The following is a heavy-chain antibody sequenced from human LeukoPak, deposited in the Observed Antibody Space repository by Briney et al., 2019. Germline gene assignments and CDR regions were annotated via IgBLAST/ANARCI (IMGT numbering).Heavy chain of an antibody. D-gene: IGHD1-26*01. CDR1: GGSISSSNW. CDR2: IYHSGST. V-gene: IGHV4-4*02. Sequence: KASGTLSLTCAVSGGSISSSNWWSWVRQPPGKGLEWIGEIYHSGSTNYNPSLKSRVTISIDKSKNQFSLKLRSVTAADTAVYYCARSELGGVYFQRWGQGTLVTVSS. J-gene: IGHJ1*01. CDR3: ARSELGGVYFQR.